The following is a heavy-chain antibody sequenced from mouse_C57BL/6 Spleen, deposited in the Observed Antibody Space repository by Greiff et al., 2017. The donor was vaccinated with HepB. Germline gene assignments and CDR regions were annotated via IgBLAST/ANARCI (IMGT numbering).Heavy chain of an antibody. CDR2: IDPNSGGT. V-gene: IGHV1-72*01. CDR3: ARWEENWDDYAMDY. J-gene: IGHJ4*01. CDR1: GYTFTSYW. Sequence: QVQLKQPGAELVKPGASVKLSCKASGYTFTSYWMHWVKQRPGRGLEWIGRIDPNSGGTKYNEKFKSKATLTVDKPSSTAYMQLSSLTSEDSAVYYCARWEENWDDYAMDYWGQGTSVTVSS. D-gene: IGHD4-1*01.